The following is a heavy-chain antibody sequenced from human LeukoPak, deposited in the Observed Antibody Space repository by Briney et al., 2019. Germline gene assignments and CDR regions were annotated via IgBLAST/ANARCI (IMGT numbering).Heavy chain of an antibody. J-gene: IGHJ5*02. CDR1: GFTFSSYG. Sequence: GGSLRLSCAASGFTFSSYGMHWVRQAPGKGLEWVAVLSYDGTNRYYADSVKGRFNISRDNSKNTVYLQMNSLRAEDTAVYYCAKGPSGIAAAGPNWFDPWGQGTLVTVSS. CDR2: LSYDGTNR. V-gene: IGHV3-30*18. D-gene: IGHD6-13*01. CDR3: AKGPSGIAAAGPNWFDP.